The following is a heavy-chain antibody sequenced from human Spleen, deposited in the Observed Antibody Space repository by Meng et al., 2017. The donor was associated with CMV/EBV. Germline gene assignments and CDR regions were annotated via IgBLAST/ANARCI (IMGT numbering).Heavy chain of an antibody. V-gene: IGHV3-74*01. CDR1: LFTFSSYW. J-gene: IGHJ4*02. CDR3: ARDGGAYSSSPDFDY. CDR2: INSDGSST. Sequence: GGSLRLSCAASLFTFSSYWMHWVRQAPGKGLLWVSRINSDGSSTTYADSVKGRFTISRDNAKNTLYLQMSSLRVEDTAMYYCARDGGAYSSSPDFDYWGQGTLVTVSS. D-gene: IGHD6-6*01.